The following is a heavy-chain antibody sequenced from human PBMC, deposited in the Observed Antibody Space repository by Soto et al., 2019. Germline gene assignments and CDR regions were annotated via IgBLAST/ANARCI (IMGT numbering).Heavy chain of an antibody. CDR1: GGSISSSSYY. CDR2: IYYSGST. D-gene: IGHD4-17*01. J-gene: IGHJ4*02. Sequence: PSETLSLTCTVSGGSISSSSYYWGWIRQPPGKGLEWIGSIYYSGSTYYNPSLKSRVTKSVDTSKNQYSLKLSSMTAADTAENYCARQEVTTFGYFDYWGQGTLVTVSS. V-gene: IGHV4-39*01. CDR3: ARQEVTTFGYFDY.